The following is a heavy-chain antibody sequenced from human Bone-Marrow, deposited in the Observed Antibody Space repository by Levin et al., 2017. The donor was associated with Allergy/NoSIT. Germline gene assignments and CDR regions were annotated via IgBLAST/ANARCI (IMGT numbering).Heavy chain of an antibody. D-gene: IGHD4-17*01. V-gene: IGHV3-30*18. CDR3: AKDAGYGDYDYYFDY. CDR1: GFTFSSYG. J-gene: IGHJ4*02. Sequence: AGGSLRLSCAASGFTFSSYGMHWVRQAPGKGLEWVAVISYDGSNKYYADSVKGRFTISRDNSKNTLYLQMNSLRAEDTAVYYCAKDAGYGDYDYYFDYWGQGTLVTVSS. CDR2: ISYDGSNK.